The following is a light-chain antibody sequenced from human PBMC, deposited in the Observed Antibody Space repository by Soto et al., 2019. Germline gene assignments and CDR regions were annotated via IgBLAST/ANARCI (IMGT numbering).Light chain of an antibody. J-gene: IGLJ2*01. CDR1: SSDVGGYNS. CDR2: DVS. V-gene: IGLV2-14*03. Sequence: QSALTQPASVSESPGQSITISCTGASSDVGGYNSVSWYQQHPGKAPNLLIYDVSNRPSGVSSRFSGSKSGNTASLTISGLQAEDEADYYCSSYTSDSTLVFGGGTKLTVL. CDR3: SSYTSDSTLV.